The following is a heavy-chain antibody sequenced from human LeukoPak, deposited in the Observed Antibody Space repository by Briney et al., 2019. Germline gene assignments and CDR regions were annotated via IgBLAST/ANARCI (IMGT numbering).Heavy chain of an antibody. J-gene: IGHJ4*02. CDR3: ARDNGLIDY. V-gene: IGHV4-34*01. CDR2: INHSGST. Sequence: SETLSVTCAVYGGSFSGYYWSWIRQPPGNGLEWIGEINHSGSTNYNPSLKSRVTMSVDTSKNQFSLKLSSVTAADTAVYYCARDNGLIDYWGQGTLVTVSS. CDR1: GGSFSGYY. D-gene: IGHD1-20*01.